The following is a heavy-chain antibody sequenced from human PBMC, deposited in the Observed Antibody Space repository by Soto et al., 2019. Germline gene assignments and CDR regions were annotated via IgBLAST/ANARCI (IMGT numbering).Heavy chain of an antibody. CDR1: RDSVSPNSPA. Sequence: SQTLSLTCAISRDSVSPNSPAWNWIRQSPSRGLEWLGRTYYRSKWYNDFAVVVKSRLTITPDTSKNQFSLQLNSVTPEDAAVYYCARAIGPMLFDIWGQGTMVTVSS. D-gene: IGHD2-8*01. CDR2: TYYRSKWYN. V-gene: IGHV6-1*01. J-gene: IGHJ3*02. CDR3: ARAIGPMLFDI.